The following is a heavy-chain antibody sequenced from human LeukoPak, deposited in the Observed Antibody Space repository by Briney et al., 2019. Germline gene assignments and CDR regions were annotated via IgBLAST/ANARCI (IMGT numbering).Heavy chain of an antibody. CDR3: TRGLSLYTSSWYFDH. Sequence: GSLRLSCTASGFTFGDYAVTWVRQAPGKGLEWVGFIRSKAYGGTTEYAASVKGRFTISRDDSKSIAYLQMTSLKTEDTAVYYCTRGLSLYTSSWYFDHWGQGTLVTVSS. J-gene: IGHJ4*02. CDR1: GFTFGDYA. V-gene: IGHV3-49*04. D-gene: IGHD6-13*01. CDR2: IRSKAYGGTT.